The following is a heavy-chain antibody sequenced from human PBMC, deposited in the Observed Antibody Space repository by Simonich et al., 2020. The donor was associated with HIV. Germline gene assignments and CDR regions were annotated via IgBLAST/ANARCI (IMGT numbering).Heavy chain of an antibody. CDR3: ARERSYYYDSSGYYTDAFDI. V-gene: IGHV3-48*01. CDR2: ISSSSSTI. Sequence: GWVSYISSSSSTIYYADSVKGRFTISRDNAKNSLYLQMNSLRAEDTAVYYCARERSYYYDSSGYYTDAFDIWGQGTMVTVSS. J-gene: IGHJ3*02. D-gene: IGHD3-22*01.